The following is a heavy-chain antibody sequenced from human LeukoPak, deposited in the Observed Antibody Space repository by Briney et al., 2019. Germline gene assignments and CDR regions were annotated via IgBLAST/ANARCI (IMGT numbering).Heavy chain of an antibody. Sequence: PSETLSLTCTVSGGSISGSNNFWGWIRQAPGKGLEWIGSIYDSESSYYNPSLKSRVTIFVDTTKNQFSLNLNSVTAADTAVYFCARFDEYFGSGSFYPSFVDHWGQGTPVPVSS. J-gene: IGHJ4*02. V-gene: IGHV4-39*01. CDR2: IYDSESS. CDR1: GGSISGSNNF. D-gene: IGHD3-10*01. CDR3: ARFDEYFGSGSFYPSFVDH.